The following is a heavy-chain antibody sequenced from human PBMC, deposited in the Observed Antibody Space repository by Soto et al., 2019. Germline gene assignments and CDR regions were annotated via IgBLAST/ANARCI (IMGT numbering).Heavy chain of an antibody. D-gene: IGHD3-3*01. CDR1: GYTFTSYY. V-gene: IGHV1-46*03. CDR3: ALDDFWSGYPTTTLWFDP. J-gene: IGHJ5*02. CDR2: INPSGGST. Sequence: ASVKVSCKASGYTFTSYYMHWVRQAPGQGLEWMGIINPSGGSTSYAQKFQGRVTMTRDTSTSTVYMELSSLRSEDTAVYYCALDDFWSGYPTTTLWFDPWGQGTLVTVSS.